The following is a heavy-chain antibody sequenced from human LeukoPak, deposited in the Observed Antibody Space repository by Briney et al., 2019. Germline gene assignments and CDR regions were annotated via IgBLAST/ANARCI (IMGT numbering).Heavy chain of an antibody. CDR1: GYTFTGYY. V-gene: IGHV1-2*02. J-gene: IGHJ4*02. D-gene: IGHD1-26*01. CDR2: INPNSGGT. Sequence: ASVKVSCKASGYTFTGYYMRWVRQAPGQGLEWMGWINPNSGGTNYAQKFQGRVTMTRDTSISTAYMELSRLRSDDTAVYCCARALSWDRLGLLTVVYWGQGTLVTVSS. CDR3: ARALSWDRLGLLTVVY.